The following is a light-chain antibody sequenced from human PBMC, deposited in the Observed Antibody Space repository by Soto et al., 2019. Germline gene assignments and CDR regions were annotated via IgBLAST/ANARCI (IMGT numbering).Light chain of an antibody. J-gene: IGLJ2*01. CDR3: AAWDDSLSGYVV. CDR1: SSNIGSNS. Sequence: QLVLTQPPLASGTPGQRVTISCSGSSSNIGSNSVYWYQQFPGTAPKLLIYRNNQRPSGVPDRFSGSKSGTSASLAISGLRSEDEADYYCAAWDDSLSGYVVFGGGTKLTVL. CDR2: RNN. V-gene: IGLV1-47*01.